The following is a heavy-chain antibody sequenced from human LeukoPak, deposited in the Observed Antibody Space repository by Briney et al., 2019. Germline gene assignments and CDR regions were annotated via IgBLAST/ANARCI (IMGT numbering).Heavy chain of an antibody. CDR2: IIPIFGTA. Sequence: ASVKVSCKASEGTFSSYAISWVRQAPGQGLEWMGGIIPIFGTANYAQKFQGRVTITADESTSTAYMELSSLRSEDTAVYYCARGSAYYYDSSGYSPDFDYWGQGTLVTVSS. J-gene: IGHJ4*02. CDR3: ARGSAYYYDSSGYSPDFDY. CDR1: EGTFSSYA. D-gene: IGHD3-22*01. V-gene: IGHV1-69*13.